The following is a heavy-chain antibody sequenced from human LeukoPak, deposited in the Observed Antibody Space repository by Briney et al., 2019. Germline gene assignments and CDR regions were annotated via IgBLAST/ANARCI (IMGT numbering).Heavy chain of an antibody. V-gene: IGHV1-18*01. CDR3: VTALAAAGTYYYYGMDV. Sequence: ASVKVSCKASGYTFTSYGISWVRQAPGQGLEWMGWISAYNGNTNYAQKLQGRVTMTTDTSTSTAYMELRSLRSDDTAVYYCVTALAAAGTYYYYGMDVWGQGTTVTVSS. J-gene: IGHJ6*02. CDR2: ISAYNGNT. CDR1: GYTFTSYG. D-gene: IGHD6-13*01.